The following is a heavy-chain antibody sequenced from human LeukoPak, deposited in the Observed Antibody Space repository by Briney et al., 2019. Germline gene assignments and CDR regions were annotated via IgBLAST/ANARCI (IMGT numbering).Heavy chain of an antibody. CDR3: ARGYYYDSSGPNYYYYMDV. CDR2: IIPIFGTA. CDR1: GGTFSSYA. V-gene: IGHV1-69*05. Sequence: SVKVSCKASGGTFSSYAISWVRQAPGQGLEWMGGIIPIFGTANYAQKFQGRVTITTDESTSTAYMELSSLRSEDTAVYYCARGYYYDSSGPNYYYYMDVWGKGTTVTVSS. J-gene: IGHJ6*03. D-gene: IGHD3-22*01.